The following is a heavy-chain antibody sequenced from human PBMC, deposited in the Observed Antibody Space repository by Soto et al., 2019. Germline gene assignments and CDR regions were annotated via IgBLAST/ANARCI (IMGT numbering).Heavy chain of an antibody. J-gene: IGHJ3*02. V-gene: IGHV3-23*01. D-gene: IGHD6-19*01. CDR1: GFTFGSHD. CDR3: TKGTWLDI. Sequence: EVQLLESGGGLVQPGGSLRLSCAASGFTFGSHDMSWVRQAPGKVVEWVSSISVSDPDTYYADSVKGRFTLSRDISKNTLFLQMDSLRAEDTALYFCTKGTWLDIWGQGTMVTVSP. CDR2: ISVSDPDT.